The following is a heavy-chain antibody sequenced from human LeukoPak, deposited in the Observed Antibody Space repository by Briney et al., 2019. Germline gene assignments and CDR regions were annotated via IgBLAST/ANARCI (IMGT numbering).Heavy chain of an antibody. Sequence: PGGSLRLSCAASGFTFSSYSMNWVRQAPGKGLEWVSSISSSSSYIYYADSVKGRFTISRDNAKNSLYLQMNSLRAEDTAVYYCAREVAGTREGFDYWGQGTLVTVSS. J-gene: IGHJ4*02. V-gene: IGHV3-21*01. CDR1: GFTFSSYS. CDR3: AREVAGTREGFDY. CDR2: ISSSSSYI. D-gene: IGHD6-19*01.